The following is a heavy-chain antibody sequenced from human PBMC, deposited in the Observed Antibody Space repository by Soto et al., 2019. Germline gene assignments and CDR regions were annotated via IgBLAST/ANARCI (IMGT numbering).Heavy chain of an antibody. CDR3: ARELYDILTGYYKGGGRNYYYYGMDV. Sequence: GASVKVSCKASGGTFSSYAISWVRQAPGQGLEWMGGIIPIFGTANYAQKFQGRVTITADESTSTAYMELSSLRSEDTAVYYCARELYDILTGYYKGGGRNYYYYGMDVWGPGTTVTVSS. J-gene: IGHJ6*02. CDR1: GGTFSSYA. V-gene: IGHV1-69*13. CDR2: IIPIFGTA. D-gene: IGHD3-9*01.